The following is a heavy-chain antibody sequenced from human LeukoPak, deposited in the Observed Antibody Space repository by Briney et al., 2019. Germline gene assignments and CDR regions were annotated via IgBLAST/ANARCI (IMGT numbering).Heavy chain of an antibody. CDR2: INPGGGST. J-gene: IGHJ5*02. CDR3: ARDPHHTQLRGVDNWFDP. D-gene: IGHD3-10*01. V-gene: IGHV1-46*01. CDR1: GYTFTNYY. Sequence: ASVKVSCKASGYTFTNYYMHWVRQAPGRGLEWMGIINPGGGSTSYAQKFQGRVTMTRDTSTSTVYMDLSSLRSEDTAVYYCARDPHHTQLRGVDNWFDPWGQGTLVTVSS.